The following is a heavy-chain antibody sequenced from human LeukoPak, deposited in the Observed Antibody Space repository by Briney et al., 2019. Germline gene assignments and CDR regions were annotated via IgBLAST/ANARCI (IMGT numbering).Heavy chain of an antibody. CDR3: ARLAITMMGDFDY. J-gene: IGHJ4*02. V-gene: IGHV1-18*01. D-gene: IGHD3-10*02. CDR2: ISAYNGNT. Sequence: ASVKVSCKASGYTFTSYGISWVRQAAGQGLEGMGGISAYNGNTNYDQKLQGSVTMTTATYTSTAYMELRSLRSDDKAVYYCARLAITMMGDFDYWGQGHLVTVSS. CDR1: GYTFTSYG.